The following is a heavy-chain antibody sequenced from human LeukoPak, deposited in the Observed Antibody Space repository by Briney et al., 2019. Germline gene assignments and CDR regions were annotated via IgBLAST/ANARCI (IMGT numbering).Heavy chain of an antibody. CDR1: GGTFSSYA. CDR3: ARAMATTRRNYYYYGMDV. Sequence: GASVKVSCKASGGTFSSYAISWVRQAPGQGLEWMGRIIPILGIANYAQKFQGRVTITADKSTSTAYMELSSLRSEDTAVYYCARAMATTRRNYYYYGMDVWGQGTTVTVSS. J-gene: IGHJ6*02. D-gene: IGHD5-24*01. V-gene: IGHV1-69*04. CDR2: IIPILGIA.